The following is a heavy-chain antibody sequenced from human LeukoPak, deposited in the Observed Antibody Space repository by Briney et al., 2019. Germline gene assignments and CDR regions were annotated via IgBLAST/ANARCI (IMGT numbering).Heavy chain of an antibody. CDR3: ARHPIGTAMVSYFDY. CDR1: GYSISSGYY. Sequence: SETLSLTCAVYGYSISSGYYWGWIRQPPGQGLEWIGTISHSGSVYYNPSLKSRVTISLDTSKNQFSLRLSSVTAADTAVCYCARHPIGTAMVSYFDYWGQGTLVTFSS. D-gene: IGHD5-18*01. V-gene: IGHV4-38-2*01. CDR2: ISHSGSV. J-gene: IGHJ4*02.